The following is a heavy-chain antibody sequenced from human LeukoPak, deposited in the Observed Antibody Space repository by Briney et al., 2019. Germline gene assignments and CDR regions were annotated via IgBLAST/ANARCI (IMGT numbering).Heavy chain of an antibody. CDR1: GFSFNTYA. CDR2: ITGSGDRT. V-gene: IGHV3-23*01. Sequence: GGSLRLSCAASGFSFNTYAMSWVRQAPGKGLEWVSSITGSGDRTYYADSVKGRFTTSRDNSKNTLYLQMNTLRGEDTAVYYCASGYTVPRIDYWGQGTLVTVSS. CDR3: ASGYTVPRIDY. D-gene: IGHD4-17*01. J-gene: IGHJ4*02.